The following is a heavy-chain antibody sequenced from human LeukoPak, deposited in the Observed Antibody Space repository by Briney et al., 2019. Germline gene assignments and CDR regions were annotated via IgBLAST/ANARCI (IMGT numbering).Heavy chain of an antibody. D-gene: IGHD3-10*01. V-gene: IGHV4-4*07. CDR2: IYTSGST. J-gene: IGHJ4*02. CDR3: ARVTYYYGSGSYEYYYFDY. Sequence: SETLSLTCTASGGSISSYYWSWIRQPAGKGLEWIGRIYTSGSTNYNPSLKSRVTISVDTTNNQFSLKLRSVTGADTAVDYCARVTYYYGSGSYEYYYFDYWGQGTLVTVSS. CDR1: GGSISSYY.